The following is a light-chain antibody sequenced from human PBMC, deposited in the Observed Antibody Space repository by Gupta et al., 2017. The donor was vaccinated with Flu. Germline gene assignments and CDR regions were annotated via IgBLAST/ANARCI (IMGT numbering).Light chain of an antibody. Sequence: IQITHVPSPLSASVGDRVTITCRTTQSISNYLNWYQQKPGKDPKVLIYSVSTLQSGVPSRFSGSGSLTEFTLTISSLQPEDFATYYCQQTYSNPRTFGQGTKV. CDR3: QQTYSNPRT. CDR2: SVS. V-gene: IGKV1-39*01. CDR1: QSISNY. J-gene: IGKJ1*01.